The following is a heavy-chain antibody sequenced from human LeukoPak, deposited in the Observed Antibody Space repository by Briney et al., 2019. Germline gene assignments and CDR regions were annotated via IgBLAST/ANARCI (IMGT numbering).Heavy chain of an antibody. CDR3: ARSRGYCSSTSYYSDFHY. CDR2: MNPNSGNT. CDR1: GYTFTSYD. V-gene: IGHV1-8*03. D-gene: IGHD2-2*01. Sequence: ASVKVSCKASGYTFTSYDINWVRQATGQGRECMGWMNPNSGNTGYAQKFQGRVTITRNTSISTAYMELSSLRSEDTAVYYCARSRGYCSSTSYYSDFHYWGQGTLVTVSS. J-gene: IGHJ4*02.